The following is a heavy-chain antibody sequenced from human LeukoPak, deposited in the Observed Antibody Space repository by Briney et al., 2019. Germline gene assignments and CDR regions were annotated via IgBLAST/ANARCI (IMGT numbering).Heavy chain of an antibody. CDR3: ARDVGSYNWFDP. CDR1: GDSFSSNSAA. J-gene: IGHJ5*02. CDR2: TYYRSKWYN. V-gene: IGHV6-1*01. Sequence: SQTFSLTCAISGDSFSSNSAAWNWIRQSPSRGLEWLGRTYYRSKWYNDCAVSVKSRITINPDTSKNQFSLQLNSVTPEDTAVYYCARDVGSYNWFDPWGQGTLVTVSS. D-gene: IGHD6-6*01.